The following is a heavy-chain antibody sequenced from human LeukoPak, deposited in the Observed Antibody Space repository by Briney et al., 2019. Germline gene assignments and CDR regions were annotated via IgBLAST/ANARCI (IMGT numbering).Heavy chain of an antibody. D-gene: IGHD1-26*01. CDR1: GGSISSYY. V-gene: IGHV4-59*01. J-gene: IGHJ5*02. CDR2: IYYSGST. Sequence: SGTLSLTCTVSGGSISSYYWSWIRQPPGKGLEWIGYIYYSGSTSYNPSLKSRVTISIDTSKNQFSLKLNSVTAADTAVYYCARYSGSDNWFDPWGQGTLVTVSS. CDR3: ARYSGSDNWFDP.